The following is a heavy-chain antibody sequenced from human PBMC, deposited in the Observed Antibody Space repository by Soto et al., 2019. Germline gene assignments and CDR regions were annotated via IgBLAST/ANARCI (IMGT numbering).Heavy chain of an antibody. V-gene: IGHV4-34*02. CDR1: GGSFSGYY. D-gene: IGHD1-26*01. Sequence: QVQLQQWGAGLLKPSETLSLSCAVYGGSFSGYYWSWIRQSPGKGLEWIGEINHSGSSNYNPSLKGRVTISVDTSKNQFSVKLSSVTAADTAMYYCARQKVGATIAHYWGQGTLVTVSS. CDR3: ARQKVGATIAHY. CDR2: INHSGSS. J-gene: IGHJ4*02.